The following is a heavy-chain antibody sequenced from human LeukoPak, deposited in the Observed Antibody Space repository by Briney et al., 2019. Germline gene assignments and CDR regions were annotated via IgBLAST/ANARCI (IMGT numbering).Heavy chain of an antibody. V-gene: IGHV3-15*01. Sequence: KPGGSQRLSCAASGFIFSKASMSWVRQAPGKGLEWVGRVKSKAAGGTTDYAAPVKGRFSISRDDSKNTLYLQMNSLKTEDTAVYYCTTDYIVDTTMGVFDYWGQGTLDTVSS. CDR1: GFIFSKAS. J-gene: IGHJ4*02. CDR3: TTDYIVDTTMGVFDY. CDR2: VKSKAAGGTT. D-gene: IGHD5-18*01.